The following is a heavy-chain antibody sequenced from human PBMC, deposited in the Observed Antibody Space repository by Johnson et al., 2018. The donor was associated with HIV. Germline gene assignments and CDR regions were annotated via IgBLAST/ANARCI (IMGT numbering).Heavy chain of an antibody. J-gene: IGHJ3*02. CDR1: GFTFSSYA. CDR3: TTAIVIDAFEI. D-gene: IGHD3-16*02. V-gene: IGHV3-15*01. CDR2: IKSKTDGGTT. Sequence: EVQLVESGGGLVQPGGSLRLSCTASGFTFSSYAMHWVRQAPGKGLEWVGRIKSKTDGGTTDYAAPVKGRFTISRDDSKNTLYLQMNSLTTEDTAVYYCTTAIVIDAFEIWGQGTMVTVSS.